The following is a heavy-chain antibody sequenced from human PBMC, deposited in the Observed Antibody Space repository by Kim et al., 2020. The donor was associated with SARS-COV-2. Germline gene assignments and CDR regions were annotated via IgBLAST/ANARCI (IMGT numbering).Heavy chain of an antibody. CDR2: IYYSGST. J-gene: IGHJ3*02. CDR1: GGSISSYY. Sequence: SETLSLTCTVSGGSISSYYWSWIRQPPGKGLEWIGYIYYSGSTNYNPSLKSRVTISVDTSKNQFSLKLSSVTAADTAVYYCATVRRDAFDIWGQGTMVTVSS. D-gene: IGHD1-1*01. V-gene: IGHV4-59*01. CDR3: ATVRRDAFDI.